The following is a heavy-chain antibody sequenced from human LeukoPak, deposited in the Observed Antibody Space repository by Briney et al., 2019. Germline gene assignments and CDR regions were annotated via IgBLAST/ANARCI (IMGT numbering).Heavy chain of an antibody. D-gene: IGHD3-3*01. CDR1: GFTVTTNY. Sequence: RGSLRLSCAVSGFTVTTNYMSWVRQAPGKGLECVSAIYTDGDTYYADSVKGRFTISRDDSKNTLYLQMNTLRVEDTAVYYCATAPSVFGVIWQYGFDYWGQGTLVTVSS. J-gene: IGHJ4*02. CDR2: IYTDGDT. V-gene: IGHV3-66*01. CDR3: ATAPSVFGVIWQYGFDY.